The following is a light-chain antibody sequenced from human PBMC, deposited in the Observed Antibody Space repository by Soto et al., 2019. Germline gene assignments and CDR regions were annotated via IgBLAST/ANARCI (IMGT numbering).Light chain of an antibody. J-gene: IGKJ3*01. CDR2: AAS. CDR3: QHHGDWPLFS. Sequence: EIVLTQSPATLSLSPGERATLSCRASQSVSSSLAWYQQKPGQAPRLLIYAASNRATGIPARFSDSGSGTDFTLTISSLEPEDFAVYYCQHHGDWPLFSFGPGTKVDIK. V-gene: IGKV3-11*01. CDR1: QSVSSS.